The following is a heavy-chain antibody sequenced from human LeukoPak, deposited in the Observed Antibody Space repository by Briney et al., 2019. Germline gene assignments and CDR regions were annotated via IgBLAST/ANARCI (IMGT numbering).Heavy chain of an antibody. CDR2: ISYDGSNK. D-gene: IGHD3-22*01. CDR3: AKSSSYYDSRGYYSPDYFDY. V-gene: IGHV3-30*18. CDR1: GFTFSSYA. Sequence: GGSLRLSCAASGFTFSSYAMHWVRQAPGKGLEWVAVISYDGSNKYYTDSVKGRFTIPRDNSKNTLYLQMNSLRAEDTAVYYCAKSSSYYDSRGYYSPDYFDYWGQGTLVTVSS. J-gene: IGHJ4*02.